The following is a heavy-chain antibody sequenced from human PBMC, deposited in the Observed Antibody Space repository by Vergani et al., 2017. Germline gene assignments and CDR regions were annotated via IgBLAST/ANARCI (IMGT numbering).Heavy chain of an antibody. V-gene: IGHV3-33*01. J-gene: IGHJ4*02. CDR3: ARTYYYDSSGYSPFDY. D-gene: IGHD3-22*01. CDR2: IWYDGSNK. Sequence: VQLLESGGGLVQPGGSLRLSCAASGFTFSSYGMHWVRQAPGKGLEWVAVIWYDGSNKYYADSVKGRFTISRDNSKNTLYLQMNSLRAEDTAVYYCARTYYYDSSGYSPFDYWGQGTLVTVSS. CDR1: GFTFSSYG.